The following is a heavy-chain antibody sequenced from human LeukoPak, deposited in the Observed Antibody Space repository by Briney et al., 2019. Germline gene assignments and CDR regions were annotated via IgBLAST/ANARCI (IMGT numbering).Heavy chain of an antibody. Sequence: GSLRLSCAASGFTFSSYVMSWVRPAPGKGLEWVSAISGSGGSTYYADSVKGRFTISRDNSKNTLYLQMNSLRAEDTAVYCCAKGKYISGYVFDYWGQGTLVTVSS. CDR1: GFTFSSYV. CDR2: ISGSGGST. J-gene: IGHJ4*02. CDR3: AKGKYISGYVFDY. D-gene: IGHD6-19*01. V-gene: IGHV3-23*01.